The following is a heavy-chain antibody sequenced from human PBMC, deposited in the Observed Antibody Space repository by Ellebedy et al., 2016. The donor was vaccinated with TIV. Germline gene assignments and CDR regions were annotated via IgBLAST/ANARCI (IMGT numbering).Heavy chain of an antibody. Sequence: GESLKISCVASGFNFNKYSMNWVRQAPGKGLEWISHIRGDSSTIYYADSVKGRFTISRANAKTSLYLQMNSLRDNDTAVYYCAGDGVRASPGDAFDLWGQGTMVIVSS. CDR1: GFNFNKYS. CDR3: AGDGVRASPGDAFDL. CDR2: IRGDSSTI. V-gene: IGHV3-48*02. D-gene: IGHD1-26*01. J-gene: IGHJ3*01.